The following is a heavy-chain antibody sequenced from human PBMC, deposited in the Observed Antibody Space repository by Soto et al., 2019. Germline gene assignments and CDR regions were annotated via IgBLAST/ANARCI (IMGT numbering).Heavy chain of an antibody. Sequence: ASVKVSCKASGYTFTSYDINWVRQATGQGLEWMGWMNPNSGNTGYAQKFQGRVTMTRNTSISTAYMELSSLRSEDTAVYYCARRSLTFGGVSVITIFDYWGQGTLDTVSS. J-gene: IGHJ4*02. V-gene: IGHV1-8*01. D-gene: IGHD3-16*02. CDR2: MNPNSGNT. CDR3: ARRSLTFGGVSVITIFDY. CDR1: GYTFTSYD.